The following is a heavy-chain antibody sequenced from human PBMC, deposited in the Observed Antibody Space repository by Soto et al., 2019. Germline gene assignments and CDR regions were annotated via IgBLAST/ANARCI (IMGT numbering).Heavy chain of an antibody. CDR1: GFTFSSYG. CDR2: ISYDGSNK. J-gene: IGHJ5*02. V-gene: IGHV3-30*18. Sequence: PGGSLRLSCAASGFTFSSYGMHWVRQAPGKGLEWVAVISYDGSNKYYADSVKGRFTISRDNSKNTLYLQMNSLRAEDTAVYYCAKDLSPRYSGYDPCPTLFDPWGQGTLVTVSS. D-gene: IGHD5-12*01. CDR3: AKDLSPRYSGYDPCPTLFDP.